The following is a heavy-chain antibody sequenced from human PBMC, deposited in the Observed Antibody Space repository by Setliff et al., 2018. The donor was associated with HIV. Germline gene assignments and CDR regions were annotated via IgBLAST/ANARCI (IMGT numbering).Heavy chain of an antibody. CDR2: INHSGET. Sequence: KTSETLSLTCTVSGASFTTHYWSLIRQPPGKGLEWIGEINHSGETNYNPSLESRVTISADTSKRQFSLTLSSVTAADTGVYYCARDGPDCSPTKCYAQDYYYYGMDVWGQGTTVTVSS. J-gene: IGHJ6*02. CDR1: GASFTTHY. D-gene: IGHD2-2*01. V-gene: IGHV4-34*01. CDR3: ARDGPDCSPTKCYAQDYYYYGMDV.